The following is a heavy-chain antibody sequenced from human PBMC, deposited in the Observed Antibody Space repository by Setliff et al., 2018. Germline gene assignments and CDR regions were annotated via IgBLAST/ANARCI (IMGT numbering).Heavy chain of an antibody. CDR1: GGSFSGYY. CDR2: INHSGST. J-gene: IGHJ6*03. D-gene: IGHD1-26*01. V-gene: IGHV4-34*01. CDR3: ARGGGSALPNYYYFNYMDV. Sequence: SETLSLTCAVYGGSFSGYYWSWIRQPPGKGLEWIGEINHSGSTNYNQSLKSRVTLSVDTSKNQFSLQLTSVTAADTAIYYCARGGGSALPNYYYFNYMDVWGKGTTVTVSS.